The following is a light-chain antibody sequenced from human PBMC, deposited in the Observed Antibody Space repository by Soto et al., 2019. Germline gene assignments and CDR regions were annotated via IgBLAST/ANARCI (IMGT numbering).Light chain of an antibody. Sequence: QSALTQPASVSGSPGQSITISCTGTSGDVGGYNFVSWYQQHPGKAPQLMIYEVSNRPSGVSNRFSGSKSGNTASLTISGLQAEDEADYYCISYTTSSTLYVFGTGTKLTVL. CDR2: EVS. CDR1: SGDVGGYNF. V-gene: IGLV2-14*01. CDR3: ISYTTSSTLYV. J-gene: IGLJ1*01.